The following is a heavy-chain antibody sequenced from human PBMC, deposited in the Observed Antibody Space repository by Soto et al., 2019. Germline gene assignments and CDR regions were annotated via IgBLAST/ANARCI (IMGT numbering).Heavy chain of an antibody. CDR1: GYTFTSYY. CDR3: ARGSHENYDFWSGYASYNWFDP. J-gene: IGHJ5*02. V-gene: IGHV1-46*01. Sequence: ASVKVSCKASGYTFTSYYMHWVRQAPGQGLEWMGIINPSGGSTSYAQKFQGRVTMTRDTSTSTVYMELSSLRSEDTAVYYCARGSHENYDFWSGYASYNWFDPWGQGTLVTVSS. CDR2: INPSGGST. D-gene: IGHD3-3*01.